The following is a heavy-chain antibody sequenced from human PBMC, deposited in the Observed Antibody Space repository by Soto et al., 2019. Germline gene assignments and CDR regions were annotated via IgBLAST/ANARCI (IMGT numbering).Heavy chain of an antibody. V-gene: IGHV3-64D*06. CDR3: VKDRGDCSSTSCPSGYFDY. CDR2: ISSNGGST. CDR1: GFTFSSYA. D-gene: IGHD2-2*01. J-gene: IGHJ4*02. Sequence: GPLRLSCSASGFTFSSYAMHWVRQAPGKGLEYVSAISSNGGSTYYADSVKGRFTISRDNSKNTLYLQMSSLRAEDTAVYYCVKDRGDCSSTSCPSGYFDYWGQGTLVTVSS.